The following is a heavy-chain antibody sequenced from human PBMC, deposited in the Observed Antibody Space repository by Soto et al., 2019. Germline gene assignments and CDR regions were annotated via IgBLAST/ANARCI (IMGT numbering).Heavy chain of an antibody. V-gene: IGHV1-2*02. CDR3: ARDGGYCSGGSCRLNWFDP. D-gene: IGHD2-15*01. CDR1: GYTFTGHY. J-gene: IGHJ5*02. Sequence: ASVKVSCKASGYTFTGHYIHWVRQAPEQGPEWMGEIGPESGATRYAQRFQGRVTMTRDMSITTVYMELNNLSPDDTAVYYCARDGGYCSGGSCRLNWFDPWGQGTLVTVSS. CDR2: IGPESGAT.